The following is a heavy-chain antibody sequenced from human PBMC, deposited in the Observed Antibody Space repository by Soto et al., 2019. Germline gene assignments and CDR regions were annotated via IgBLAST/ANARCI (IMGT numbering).Heavy chain of an antibody. CDR3: ARAVTTRYSRVYYYYGMDV. V-gene: IGHV4-34*01. CDR1: GGSFSGYY. CDR2: INHSGST. Sequence: SETLSLTCAVYGGSFSGYYWSWIRQPPGKGLEWIGEINHSGSTNYNPSLKSRVTISVDTSKNQFSLKLSSVTAADTAVYYCARAVTTRYSRVYYYYGMDVWGKGTTVTVSS. D-gene: IGHD4-17*01. J-gene: IGHJ6*04.